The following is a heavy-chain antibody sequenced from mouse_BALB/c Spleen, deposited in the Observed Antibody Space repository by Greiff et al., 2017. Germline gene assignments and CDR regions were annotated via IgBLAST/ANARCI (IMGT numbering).Heavy chain of an antibody. Sequence: VKLMESGAELVRPGTSVKVSCKASGYAFTNYLIEWVKQRPGQGLEWIGVINPGSGGTNYNEKFKGKATLTADKSSSTAYMQLSSLTSDDSAVYFCARSGNWYYFDYWGQGTTLTVSS. CDR1: GYAFTNYL. D-gene: IGHD4-1*01. CDR2: INPGSGGT. V-gene: IGHV1-54*01. J-gene: IGHJ2*01. CDR3: ARSGNWYYFDY.